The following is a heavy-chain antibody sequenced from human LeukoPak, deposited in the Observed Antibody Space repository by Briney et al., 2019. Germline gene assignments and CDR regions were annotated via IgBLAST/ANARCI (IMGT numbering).Heavy chain of an antibody. CDR3: ARGLLRGDY. CDR1: GFTFSDHY. Sequence: LRLSCAASGFTFSDHYMDWVRQAPGKGLEWIGEINHSGSTNYNPSLKSRVTISVDTSKNQFSLKLSSVTAADTAVYYCARGLLRGDYWGQGTLVTVSS. V-gene: IGHV4-34*01. CDR2: INHSGST. J-gene: IGHJ4*02. D-gene: IGHD3-16*01.